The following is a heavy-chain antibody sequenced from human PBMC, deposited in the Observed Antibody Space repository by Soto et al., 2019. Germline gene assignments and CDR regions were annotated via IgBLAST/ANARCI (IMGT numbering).Heavy chain of an antibody. CDR3: AKRSTYYYYYMDV. CDR2: ISGSGGST. Sequence: EVQLLESGGGLVQPGGSLRLSCAASGFTFSSYAMSWVRQAPGKGLEWVSAISGSGGSTYYADSVKGRFTISRDNSKNTLYLQINSLRAEDTAVYYCAKRSTYYYYYMDVWGKGTTVTVSS. V-gene: IGHV3-23*01. CDR1: GFTFSSYA. J-gene: IGHJ6*03.